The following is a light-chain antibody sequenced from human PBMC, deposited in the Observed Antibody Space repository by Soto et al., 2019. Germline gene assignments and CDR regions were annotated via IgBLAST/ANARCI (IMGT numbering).Light chain of an antibody. Sequence: QSALTQPASVSGSPGQSITISCTGTSSDVGSYNLVSWYQQHPGKAPKLMIYEGSKRPSGVSNRCSGSKSGNTASLTISGLQAEDEADYYCTSHAGNYNFPYVFGTGTKLTVL. CDR2: EGS. CDR3: TSHAGNYNFPYV. CDR1: SSDVGSYNL. J-gene: IGLJ1*01. V-gene: IGLV2-23*03.